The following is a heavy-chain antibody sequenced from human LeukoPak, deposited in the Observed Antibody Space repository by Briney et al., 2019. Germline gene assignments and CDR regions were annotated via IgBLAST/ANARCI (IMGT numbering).Heavy chain of an antibody. Sequence: GASVKVSCKASGYTFTGYYMHWVRQAPGQGLEWMGWTNPNSGGTNYAQKFQGRVTMTRDTSISTAYMELSRLRSDDTAVYYCAREYYDILTGYHDYWGQGTLVTVSS. CDR2: TNPNSGGT. D-gene: IGHD3-9*01. J-gene: IGHJ4*02. V-gene: IGHV1-2*02. CDR3: AREYYDILTGYHDY. CDR1: GYTFTGYY.